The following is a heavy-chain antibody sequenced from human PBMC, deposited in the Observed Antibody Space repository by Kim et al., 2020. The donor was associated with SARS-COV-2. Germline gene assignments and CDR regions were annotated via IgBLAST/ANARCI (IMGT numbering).Heavy chain of an antibody. CDR3: ASPVHVPYCSSTSCYSYYYDMDV. Sequence: SVKVSCKASGGTFSSYAISWVRQAPGQGLEWMGGIIPIFGTANYAQKFQGRVTITADESTSTAYMELSSLRSEDTAVYYCASPVHVPYCSSTSCYSYYYDMDVWGQGTTVTVSS. J-gene: IGHJ6*02. CDR2: IIPIFGTA. D-gene: IGHD2-2*01. V-gene: IGHV1-69*13. CDR1: GGTFSSYA.